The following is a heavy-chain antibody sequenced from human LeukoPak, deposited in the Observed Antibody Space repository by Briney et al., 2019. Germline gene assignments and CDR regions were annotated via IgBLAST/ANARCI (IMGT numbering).Heavy chain of an antibody. J-gene: IGHJ5*02. CDR2: IIPIFGTA. Sequence: ASVTVSCKASGGTFSSYAISWVRQAPGQGLEWMGGIIPIFGTANYAQKFQGRVTITADESTSTAYMELSSLRSEDTAVYYCEMVVSGEVLEAPWGQGTLVTVSS. CDR3: EMVVSGEVLEAP. V-gene: IGHV1-69*13. D-gene: IGHD3-3*01. CDR1: GGTFSSYA.